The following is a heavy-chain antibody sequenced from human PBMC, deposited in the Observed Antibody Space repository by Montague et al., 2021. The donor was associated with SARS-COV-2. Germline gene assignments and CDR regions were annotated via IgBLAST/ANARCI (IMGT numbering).Heavy chain of an antibody. CDR1: GSSITSYY. CDR3: ARVFRGQRLAFDF. Sequence: TLSLTCTVSGSSITSYYWSWIRQAPGKGLEWIAYIYSSGGASYNSSLRSRVTMSVDKSTNQFSLRLNSVTAADTAVYYCARVFRGQRLAFDFWGQGALVIVSS. D-gene: IGHD6-25*01. CDR2: IYSSGGA. J-gene: IGHJ4*02. V-gene: IGHV4-59*12.